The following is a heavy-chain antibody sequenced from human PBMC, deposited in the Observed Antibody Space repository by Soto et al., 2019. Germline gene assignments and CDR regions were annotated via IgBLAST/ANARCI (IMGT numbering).Heavy chain of an antibody. CDR3: AGLETRGSSKRLDY. D-gene: IGHD6-13*01. CDR1: GFTFSTST. J-gene: IGHJ4*02. Sequence: QVHLVESGGGVVQPGRSLRLSCAASGFTFSTSTMHWVRQAPGKGLEWVAVIPYDGSSQYYADSVKGRFTISRDNSKNRRYLKVINLRPEDTAIYYCAGLETRGSSKRLDYWGQGTLVTVSS. V-gene: IGHV3-30-3*01. CDR2: IPYDGSSQ.